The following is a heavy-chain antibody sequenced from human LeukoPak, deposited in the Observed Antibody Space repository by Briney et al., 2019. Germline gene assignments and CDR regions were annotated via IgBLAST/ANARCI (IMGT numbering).Heavy chain of an antibody. D-gene: IGHD3-22*01. CDR2: IIPVLGIT. V-gene: IGHV1-69*02. J-gene: IGHJ4*02. Sequence: SVKVSCKASGGTFSNYTFSWVRQAPGQGLEWMGMIIPVLGITDYAQRFQGRVTITADKYTNTAYMELSSLRSEDTAVYYCTRGPPPTYYYDSSGNSFDYWGQGTLVTVSS. CDR3: TRGPPPTYYYDSSGNSFDY. CDR1: GGTFSNYT.